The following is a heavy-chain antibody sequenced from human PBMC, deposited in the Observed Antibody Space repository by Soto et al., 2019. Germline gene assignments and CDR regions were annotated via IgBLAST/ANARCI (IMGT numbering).Heavy chain of an antibody. J-gene: IGHJ3*02. CDR3: AARNGVVTAFDI. CDR1: GGSISSGGYS. D-gene: IGHD3-3*01. Sequence: PSETLSLTCAVSGGSISSGGYSWSWIRQPPGKGLEWIGYIYHSGSTYYNQSLKSRVTISVDRSKNQFSLKLSSVTAADTAVYYCAARNGVVTAFDIWGHGTLVTVSS. V-gene: IGHV4-30-2*01. CDR2: IYHSGST.